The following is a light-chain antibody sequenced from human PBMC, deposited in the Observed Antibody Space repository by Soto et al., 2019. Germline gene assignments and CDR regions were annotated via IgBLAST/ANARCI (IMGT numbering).Light chain of an antibody. V-gene: IGKV2-28*01. CDR3: MQALQTPRLT. Sequence: DIVMTQSPLSLPVTPGEPASISCRSSQSLLQSNGYNYLDWYLQKPGQSPQLLIYLGSNRASGVPDRFSGSGSGTDFTLKISRVEAEDAGVYYCMQALQTPRLTFGGGTKVEIK. CDR2: LGS. J-gene: IGKJ4*01. CDR1: QSLLQSNGYNY.